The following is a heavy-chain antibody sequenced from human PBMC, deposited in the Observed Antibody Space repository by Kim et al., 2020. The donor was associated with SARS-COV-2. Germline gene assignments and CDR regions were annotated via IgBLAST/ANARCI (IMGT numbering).Heavy chain of an antibody. Sequence: ASVKVSCKVSGYTLTELSMHWVRQAPGKGLEWMGGFDPEDGETIYAQKFQGRVTMTEDTSTDTAYMELSSLRSEDTAVYYCATVSGAIFGVTDAFDIWGQGTMVTVSS. CDR1: GYTLTELS. CDR3: ATVSGAIFGVTDAFDI. V-gene: IGHV1-24*01. D-gene: IGHD3-3*01. CDR2: FDPEDGET. J-gene: IGHJ3*02.